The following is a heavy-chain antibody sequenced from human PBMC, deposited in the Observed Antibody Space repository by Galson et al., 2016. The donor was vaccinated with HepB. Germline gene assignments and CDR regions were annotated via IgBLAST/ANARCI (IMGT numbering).Heavy chain of an antibody. D-gene: IGHD3-22*01. V-gene: IGHV2-5*02. CDR2: IYWDDEK. CDR1: GFSLRTSGVG. Sequence: PALVKPTQTLTLTCTFSGFSLRTSGVGVGWIRQPPGEALEWLALIYWDDEKRDSPSLRNRLTITKDTSKNQVVLTLTNMDPVDTGTYYCVHSFSDHFDTSGFFDYWGQGTLVTVSS. J-gene: IGHJ4*02. CDR3: VHSFSDHFDTSGFFDY.